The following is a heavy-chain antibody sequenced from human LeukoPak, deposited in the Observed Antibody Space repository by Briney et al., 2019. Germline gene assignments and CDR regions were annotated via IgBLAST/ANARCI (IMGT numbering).Heavy chain of an antibody. Sequence: PSETLSLTCAVYGGSFSGYYWSWIRQPPGKGLEWIGEINHSGSTNYNPSLKSRVTISVDTSKNQFSLKLSSVTAADTAVYCCARNSEGRHDYGDYARSNAFDIWGQGTMVTVSS. CDR1: GGSFSGYY. CDR3: ARNSEGRHDYGDYARSNAFDI. CDR2: INHSGST. D-gene: IGHD4-17*01. J-gene: IGHJ3*02. V-gene: IGHV4-34*01.